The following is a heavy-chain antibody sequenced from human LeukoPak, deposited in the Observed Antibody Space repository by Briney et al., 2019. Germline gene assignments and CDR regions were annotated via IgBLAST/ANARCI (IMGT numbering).Heavy chain of an antibody. Sequence: GGSLRLSCAASGFTFSSYGMHWVRQAPGKGLEWVAVISYDGSNKYYADSVKGRFTISRDNSKNTLYLQMNSLRAEDTAVYYCAKSHLYYYDSSGSFDYWGQGTLVTVSS. V-gene: IGHV3-30*18. D-gene: IGHD3-22*01. CDR3: AKSHLYYYDSSGSFDY. J-gene: IGHJ4*02. CDR1: GFTFSSYG. CDR2: ISYDGSNK.